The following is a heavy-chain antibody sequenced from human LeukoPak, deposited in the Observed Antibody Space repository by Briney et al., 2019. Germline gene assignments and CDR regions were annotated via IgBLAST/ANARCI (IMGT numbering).Heavy chain of an antibody. V-gene: IGHV4-59*08. D-gene: IGHD1-26*01. CDR2: INYSGNT. CDR1: GGSIRSNY. CDR3: ARHGHDTGNFYAHFDY. Sequence: SETLSLTCTVSGGSIRSNYWSWIRQTPGKGLEWIAYINYSGNTNNNPSLKSRVTISVDTSKSQFSLKLSSVTAADTAVYYCARHGHDTGNFYAHFDYWGQGALVTVSS. J-gene: IGHJ4*02.